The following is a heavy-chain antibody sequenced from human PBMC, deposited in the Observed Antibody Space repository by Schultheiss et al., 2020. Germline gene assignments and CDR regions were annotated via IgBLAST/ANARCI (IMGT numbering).Heavy chain of an antibody. V-gene: IGHV4-34*01. CDR2: INHSGST. Sequence: SETLSLTCAVYGGSFSGYYWSWIRQPPGKGLEWIGEINHSGSTNYNPSLKSRVTISVDTSKNQFSLKLSSVTAADTAVYYCARGVTPRGFDPWGQGTLVTVSS. J-gene: IGHJ5*02. D-gene: IGHD4-23*01. CDR3: ARGVTPRGFDP. CDR1: GGSFSGYY.